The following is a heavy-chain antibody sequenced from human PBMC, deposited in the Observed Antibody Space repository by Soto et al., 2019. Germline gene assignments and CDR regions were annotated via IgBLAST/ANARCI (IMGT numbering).Heavy chain of an antibody. CDR2: IYYSGST. D-gene: IGHD6-13*01. V-gene: IGHV4-59*01. CDR1: GGSISSYY. Sequence: SETLSLTCTVSGGSISSYYWSWIRQPPGKGLEWIGYIYYSGSTNYNPSLKSRVTISVDTSKNQFSLKLSSVTAADTVVYYCARDGAAAGYYYGMDVWGQGTTVIVSS. CDR3: ARDGAAAGYYYGMDV. J-gene: IGHJ6*02.